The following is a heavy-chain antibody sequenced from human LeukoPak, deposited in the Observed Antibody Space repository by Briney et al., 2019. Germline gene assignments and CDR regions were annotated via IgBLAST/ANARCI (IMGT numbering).Heavy chain of an antibody. CDR1: GFTFSSYA. D-gene: IGHD3-10*01. CDR3: AKRPPGSGLDY. J-gene: IGHJ4*02. V-gene: IGHV3-30*02. CDR2: GRYDGSNK. Sequence: WGSLRLSCAASGFTFSSYAMSWVRQAPGKGLEWVAFGRYDGSNKNYADSVQGRFTISRDNSKSTLYLHMTSLRTEDTAVYYCAKRPPGSGLDYWGQGTLVTVSS.